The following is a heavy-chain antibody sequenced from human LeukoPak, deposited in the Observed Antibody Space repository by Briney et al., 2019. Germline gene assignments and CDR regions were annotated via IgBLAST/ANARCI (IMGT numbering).Heavy chain of an antibody. V-gene: IGHV4-39*07. D-gene: IGHD3-9*01. CDR1: GGSIRSSYYY. CDR3: ARVLRYFDWLVWFDP. J-gene: IGHJ5*02. CDR2: IYDSGST. Sequence: SETLSLTCTVSGGSIRSSYYYWGWIRQPPGKGLEWIGSIYDSGSTYYNPSLKSRVTISVDTSKNQFSLKLSSVTAADTAVYYCARVLRYFDWLVWFDPWGQGTLVTVSS.